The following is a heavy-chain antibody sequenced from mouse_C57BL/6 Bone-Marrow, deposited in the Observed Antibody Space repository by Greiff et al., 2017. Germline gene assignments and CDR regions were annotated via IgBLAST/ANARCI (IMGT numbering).Heavy chain of an antibody. CDR3: TRRGNYYGSSSFAY. Sequence: VQLQQPGAELVKPGASVKLSCKASGYTFTSYWMHWVKQRPGQGLEWIGAIYPGNSDTSYNQKFKGKAKLTAVTSASTAYMELSSLTNEDSAVYYCTRRGNYYGSSSFAYWGQGTLVTVSA. J-gene: IGHJ3*01. CDR1: GYTFTSYW. CDR2: IYPGNSDT. V-gene: IGHV1-5*01. D-gene: IGHD1-1*01.